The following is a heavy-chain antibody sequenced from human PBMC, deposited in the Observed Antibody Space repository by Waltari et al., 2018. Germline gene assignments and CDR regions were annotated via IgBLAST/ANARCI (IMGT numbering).Heavy chain of an antibody. CDR2: ISGSGGST. Sequence: EVQLLESGGGLVQPGGSLRLSCSASGFTFSSYASDWVRQAPGKGLEWVSAISGSGGSTYYADSVKGRFTISRDNSKNTLYLQMNSLRAEDTAVYYCAKDPEVLDAFDIWGQGTMVTVSS. J-gene: IGHJ3*02. V-gene: IGHV3-23*01. CDR3: AKDPEVLDAFDI. CDR1: GFTFSSYA.